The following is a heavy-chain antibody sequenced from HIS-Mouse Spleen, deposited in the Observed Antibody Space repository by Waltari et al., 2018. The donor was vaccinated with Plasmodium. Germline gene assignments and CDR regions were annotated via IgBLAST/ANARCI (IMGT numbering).Heavy chain of an antibody. CDR2: INHSGST. V-gene: IGHV4-34*01. J-gene: IGHJ4*02. D-gene: IGHD4-17*01. CDR3: ARSYGGNSYSRRGSFDY. CDR1: GGSFRGYY. Sequence: QVQLQQWGAGLLKPSETLSLTCAVYGGSFRGYYWSWIRQPPRKGLEWIGEINHSGSTNYNPSLKSRVTISVDTSKNQFSLKLSSVTAADTAVYYCARSYGGNSYSRRGSFDYWGQGTLVTVSS.